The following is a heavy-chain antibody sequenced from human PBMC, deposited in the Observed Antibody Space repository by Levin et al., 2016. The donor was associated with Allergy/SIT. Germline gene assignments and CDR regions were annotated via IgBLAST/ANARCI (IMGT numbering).Heavy chain of an antibody. CDR2: ITGSGVST. CDR1: GLTFDTYA. V-gene: IGHV3-23*01. CDR3: VTSPSSQGQVAFDH. J-gene: IGHJ4*02. Sequence: GESLKISCEASGLTFDTYAMAWVRQAPGKGLEWVSLITGSGVSTYYPDSLKGRFTISRDNSRNTLYLRINRLWPEDTAVYYCVTSPSSQGQVAFDHWGQGALVTVSS.